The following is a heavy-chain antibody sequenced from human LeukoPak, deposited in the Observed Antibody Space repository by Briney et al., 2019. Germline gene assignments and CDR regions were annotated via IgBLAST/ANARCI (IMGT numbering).Heavy chain of an antibody. CDR1: GGSISTHH. CDR3: ASDPFRSSFDP. Sequence: RTSETLSLTCSVSGGSISTHHWAWIRQPAGKGLEWIGRLHYSGTREYNPSLKSRVTISVDTSRNQFSLKMTSATAADTAVYFCASDPFRSSFDPWGQGILVTVSS. D-gene: IGHD3-3*01. V-gene: IGHV4-4*07. J-gene: IGHJ5*02. CDR2: LHYSGTR.